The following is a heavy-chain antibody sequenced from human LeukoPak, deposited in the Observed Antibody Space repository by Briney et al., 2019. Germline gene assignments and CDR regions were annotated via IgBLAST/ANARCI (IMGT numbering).Heavy chain of an antibody. V-gene: IGHV3-48*02. CDR2: ISTSSNTI. CDR3: ARDRGTSGYLP. D-gene: IGHD3-22*01. CDR1: GFTFSSYS. J-gene: IGHJ5*02. Sequence: GGSLRLSCAASGFTFSSYSMNWVRQAPGTGLEWVSYISTSSNTIHYADSVKGRFTISRDNAKNSLYLQMSSLRDGDTAVYYCARDRGTSGYLPWGQGTLVTVSS.